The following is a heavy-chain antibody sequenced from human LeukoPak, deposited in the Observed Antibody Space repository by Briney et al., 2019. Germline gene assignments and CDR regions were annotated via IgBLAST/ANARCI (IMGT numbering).Heavy chain of an antibody. V-gene: IGHV3-7*01. D-gene: IGHD5-12*01. CDR1: GFTFSSYW. CDR2: IKQDGSEK. CDR3: ARERGYSGYDLGDLFDY. J-gene: IGHJ4*02. Sequence: GGSLRLSCAASGFTFSSYWMSWVRQAPGKGLEWVANIKQDGSEKYYVDSVKGRFTISRDNAKNSLYLQMNSLRAEDTAVYYCARERGYSGYDLGDLFDYWGQGTLVTVSS.